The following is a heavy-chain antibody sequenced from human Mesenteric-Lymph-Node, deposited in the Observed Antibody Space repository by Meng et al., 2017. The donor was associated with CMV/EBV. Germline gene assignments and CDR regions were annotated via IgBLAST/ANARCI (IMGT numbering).Heavy chain of an antibody. Sequence: GGSLRLSCAASGFTVSSNYMSWVRQAPGKGLEWVSVIYSGGSTYYADSVKGRFTISRDNSKNTVYLQSNSLSVEDTAVYYCAKEGRLIPAGYDWFDPWGQGTLVTVSS. J-gene: IGHJ5*02. CDR3: AKEGRLIPAGYDWFDP. CDR2: IYSGGST. V-gene: IGHV3-53*01. CDR1: GFTVSSNY. D-gene: IGHD2-2*01.